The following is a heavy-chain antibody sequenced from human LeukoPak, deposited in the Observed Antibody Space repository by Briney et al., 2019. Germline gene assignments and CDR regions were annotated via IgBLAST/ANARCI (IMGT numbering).Heavy chain of an antibody. CDR1: GYRFTVDL. D-gene: IGHD3-10*01. J-gene: IGHJ5*02. V-gene: IGHV5-51*01. CDR2: IYTYDSHT. CDR3: ARLPNSGAGLTWFDP. Sequence: GGSLKISCKASGYRFTVDLTAGVRQIPGKGLEWRGIIYTYDSHTSYSPSFQGHVTISADKSISTAYLQWSSLQASDTAMYYSARLPNSGAGLTWFDPWGQGTLVTVSS.